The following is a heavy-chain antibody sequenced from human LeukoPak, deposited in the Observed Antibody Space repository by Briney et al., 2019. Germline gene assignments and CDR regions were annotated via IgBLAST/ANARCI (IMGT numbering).Heavy chain of an antibody. CDR1: VVSLSTYF. Sequence: PSETLSHTRTVSVVSLSTYFWSWIRQPPGKGLEWMGCIYYSGSTNYTPSLKSRVTISVATSKNQFSLKVSSVTAADTAVYYCASTSPAHDCWGEGTLVTVSS. CDR3: ASTSPAHDC. D-gene: IGHD3-16*01. J-gene: IGHJ4*02. V-gene: IGHV4-59*01. CDR2: IYYSGST.